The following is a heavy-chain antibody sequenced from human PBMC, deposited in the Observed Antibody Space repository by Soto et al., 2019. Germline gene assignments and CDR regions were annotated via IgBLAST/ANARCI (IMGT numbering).Heavy chain of an antibody. D-gene: IGHD3-3*01. CDR2: INPNSGGT. V-gene: IGHV1-2*02. CDR1: GYTFTGYY. Sequence: ASVKVSCKASGYTFTGYYMHWVRQAPGQGLEWMGWINPNSGGTNYAQKFQGRVTMTRDTSISTAYMELSRLRSDDTAVYYCAGGGITIFGVVSIYYYYYGMDVWRQVTMVPVSS. CDR3: AGGGITIFGVVSIYYYYYGMDV. J-gene: IGHJ6*02.